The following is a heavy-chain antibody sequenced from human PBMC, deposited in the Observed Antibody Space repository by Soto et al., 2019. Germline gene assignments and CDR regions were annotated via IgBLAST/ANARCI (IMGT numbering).Heavy chain of an antibody. CDR3: AREGRYYGSGSYPFDY. CDR2: IIPIFGTA. Sequence: QVQLVQSGAEVKKPGSSVKVSCKASGGTFSSYAISWVRQAPGQGLEWMGGIIPIFGTANYAQKFQGRVTITADESTSTAYMEVSSLRSEDTAVYYCAREGRYYGSGSYPFDYWGQGTLVTVSS. D-gene: IGHD3-10*01. V-gene: IGHV1-69*01. J-gene: IGHJ4*02. CDR1: GGTFSSYA.